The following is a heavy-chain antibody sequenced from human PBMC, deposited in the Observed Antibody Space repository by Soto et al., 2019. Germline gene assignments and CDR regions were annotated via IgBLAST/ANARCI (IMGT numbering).Heavy chain of an antibody. CDR3: AADRKIVGTIGAFDF. CDR2: SAPEEGEP. CDR1: KYTLTELT. J-gene: IGHJ4*02. D-gene: IGHD1-26*01. V-gene: IGHV1-24*01. Sequence: GASVKVSCKVPKYTLTELTIDWLRQAPGKGLEWMGRSAPEEGEPIYPQKFQGRVSMTEDPSTDTAYMELTSLRFDDTAVYFCAADRKIVGTIGAFDFWGQGTLVTVYS.